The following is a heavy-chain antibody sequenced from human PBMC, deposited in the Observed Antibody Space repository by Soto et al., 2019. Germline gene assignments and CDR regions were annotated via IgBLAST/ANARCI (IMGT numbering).Heavy chain of an antibody. V-gene: IGHV4-59*01. CDR2: IYYSGST. J-gene: IGHJ5*02. D-gene: IGHD5-18*01. CDR1: GGSISSYY. CDR3: AREYIEYSYGDNWFDP. Sequence: SETLSLTCTVSGGSISSYYWSWIRRPPGKGLEWIGYIYYSGSTNYNPSLKSRVTISVDTSKNQFSLKLSSVTAADTAVYYCAREYIEYSYGDNWFDPWGQGTLVTVSS.